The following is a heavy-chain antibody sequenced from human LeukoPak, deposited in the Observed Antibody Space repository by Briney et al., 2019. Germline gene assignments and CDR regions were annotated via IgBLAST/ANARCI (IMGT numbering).Heavy chain of an antibody. J-gene: IGHJ5*02. CDR2: IYYSGST. CDR1: GASISSSTYY. Sequence: SETLSLTCTVSGASISSSTYYWGWIRQPPGKGLEWIGSIYYSGSTYYNPSLKSRVTISVDTSKNQFSLKLSSVTAADTAVYYCARRSWIQLWFDPWGQGTLVTVSS. V-gene: IGHV4-39*07. D-gene: IGHD5-18*01. CDR3: ARRSWIQLWFDP.